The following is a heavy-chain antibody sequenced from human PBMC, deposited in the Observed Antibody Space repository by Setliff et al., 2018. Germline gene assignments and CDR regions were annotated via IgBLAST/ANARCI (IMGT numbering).Heavy chain of an antibody. V-gene: IGHV2-5*02. Sequence: TLSLTCTVSGGSVKSDYYYWGWIRQPPGKALEWLALIYWDDDKRYSPSLKSRLTITKDTSKNQVVLTMTNMDPVDTATYYCAHSRPHYYDSSGYYFDYWGQGTLVTVSS. J-gene: IGHJ4*02. CDR1: GGSVKSDYYY. D-gene: IGHD3-22*01. CDR2: IYWDDDK. CDR3: AHSRPHYYDSSGYYFDY.